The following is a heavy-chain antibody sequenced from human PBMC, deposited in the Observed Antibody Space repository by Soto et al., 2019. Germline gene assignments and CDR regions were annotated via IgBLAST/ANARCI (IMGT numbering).Heavy chain of an antibody. CDR2: INPNSGGT. D-gene: IGHD6-19*01. CDR3: ARIPQIAVAGTRFGYFDL. CDR1: GYTFTGYY. J-gene: IGHJ2*01. Sequence: QVQLVQSGAEVKKPGASVKVSCKASGYTFTGYYMHWVRQAPGQGLEWMGWINPNSGGTNYAQKFQGWVTMTRDTSISTAYMELSRLRSDDTAVYYCARIPQIAVAGTRFGYFDLWGRGTLVTVSS. V-gene: IGHV1-2*04.